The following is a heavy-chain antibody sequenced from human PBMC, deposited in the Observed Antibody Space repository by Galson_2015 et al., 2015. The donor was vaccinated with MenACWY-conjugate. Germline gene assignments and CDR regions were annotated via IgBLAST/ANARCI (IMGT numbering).Heavy chain of an antibody. V-gene: IGHV3-74*01. J-gene: IGHJ4*02. CDR1: GFIFNTYW. D-gene: IGHD1-26*01. CDR3: AKTRGASFYFDS. CDR2: INPGGSST. Sequence: SLRLSCAASGFIFNTYWMHWVRHASGKGLVWVSRINPGGSSTTYADSVKDRFTISRDNAKNTLYLQMNSLRPEDTAVFYCAKTRGASFYFDSWGQGTLVTVSS.